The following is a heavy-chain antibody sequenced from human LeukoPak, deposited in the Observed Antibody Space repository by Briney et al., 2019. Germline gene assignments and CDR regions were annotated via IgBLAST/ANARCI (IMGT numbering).Heavy chain of an antibody. Sequence: PGGSLRLSCAASGFTFSSSAMSWVRQAPGKRLEWVSAIGNNGGYTYYADSVQGRFTISRDNSKSTLCLQMNSLRAEDTAVYYCAKQLGYCSDGSCYFPYWGQGTLVTVSS. CDR3: AKQLGYCSDGSCYFPY. D-gene: IGHD2-15*01. CDR1: GFTFSSSA. CDR2: IGNNGGYT. J-gene: IGHJ4*02. V-gene: IGHV3-23*01.